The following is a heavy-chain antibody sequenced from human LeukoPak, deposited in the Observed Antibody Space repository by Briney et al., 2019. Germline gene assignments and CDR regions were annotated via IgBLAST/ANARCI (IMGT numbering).Heavy chain of an antibody. D-gene: IGHD3-10*01. CDR1: GGSISSYY. Sequence: PSETLSLTCTVSGGSISSYYWSWIRQPAGKGLEWIGHIYISGSINYNPSLKSRVTMSVDTSKNQFSLKLSSVTAADTAVYYCASSMVRGLTPDNWFDPWGQGTLVTVSS. V-gene: IGHV4-4*07. CDR2: IYISGSI. J-gene: IGHJ5*02. CDR3: ASSMVRGLTPDNWFDP.